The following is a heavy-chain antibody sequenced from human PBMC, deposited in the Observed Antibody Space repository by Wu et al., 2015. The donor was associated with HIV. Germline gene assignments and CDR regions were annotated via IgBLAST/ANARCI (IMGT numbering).Heavy chain of an antibody. J-gene: IGHJ4*02. CDR2: IIPIFGTA. D-gene: IGHD2-2*01. CDR3: ARSRVVPAALFDY. V-gene: IGHV1-69*13. CDR1: GGTFSSYA. Sequence: QGQLEQSGAEMKKPGSSLKVSCKASGGTFSSYAISWVRQAPGQGLEWMGGIIPIFGTANYAQKFQGRVTITADESTSTAYMELSSLRSEDTAVYYCARSRVVPAALFDYWGQGTLVTVSS.